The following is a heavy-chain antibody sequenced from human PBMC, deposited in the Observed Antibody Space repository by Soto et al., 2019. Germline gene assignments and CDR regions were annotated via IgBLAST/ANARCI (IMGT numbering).Heavy chain of an antibody. V-gene: IGHV3-15*07. Sequence: GGSLRLSCAASGFTFSNAWMNWVRQAPGKGLEWVGRIKSKTDGGTTDYAAPVKGRFTISRDDSKNTLYLQMNSLKTEDTAVYYCTTLLIVVVTAIQDYWGQGTLVTVSS. CDR1: GFTFSNAW. CDR3: TTLLIVVVTAIQDY. CDR2: IKSKTDGGTT. J-gene: IGHJ4*02. D-gene: IGHD2-21*02.